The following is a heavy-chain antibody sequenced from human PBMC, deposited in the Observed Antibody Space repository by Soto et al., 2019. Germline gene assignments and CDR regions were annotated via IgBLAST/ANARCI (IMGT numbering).Heavy chain of an antibody. J-gene: IGHJ6*02. CDR2: ISSSSSTI. Sequence: PGGSLRLSCVASGFTFSSYSMNWVRQAPGKGLEWVSYISSSSSTIFYADSVKGRFTISRDNAKNSLYLQMNSLRAEDTAVYYCARDREPESSYYYYGMDVWGQGTTVNVSS. V-gene: IGHV3-48*04. D-gene: IGHD2-2*01. CDR3: ARDREPESSYYYYGMDV. CDR1: GFTFSSYS.